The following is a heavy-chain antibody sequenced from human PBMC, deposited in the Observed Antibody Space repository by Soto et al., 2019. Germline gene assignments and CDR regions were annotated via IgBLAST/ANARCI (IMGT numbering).Heavy chain of an antibody. CDR3: AKAFLSGDL. V-gene: IGHV3-48*02. D-gene: IGHD3-10*01. J-gene: IGHJ5*02. CDR1: GLSFNNYG. Sequence: PGGSLRLSCIDSGLSFNNYGINWVRQAPGKGLEWIAYISISGSTMLYADSVKGRFTISRDNAKRSMYLQMTRLRDEDSAVYYCAKAFLSGDLWGQGTLVTVSS. CDR2: ISISGSTM.